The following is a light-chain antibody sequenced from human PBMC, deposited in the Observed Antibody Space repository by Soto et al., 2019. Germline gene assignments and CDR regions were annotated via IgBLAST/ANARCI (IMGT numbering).Light chain of an antibody. CDR1: QNISVW. V-gene: IGKV1-5*01. J-gene: IGKJ2*01. Sequence: DIQMTQSPSTLSASVGDGVTITCRASQNISVWLAWYQQRPGKAPKFLIYDASSLATGVPSRFSGSGSGTEFTLTIRSLQPDDFATYYRQQYDSSSPTFGQGPKLEIK. CDR3: QQYDSSSPT. CDR2: DAS.